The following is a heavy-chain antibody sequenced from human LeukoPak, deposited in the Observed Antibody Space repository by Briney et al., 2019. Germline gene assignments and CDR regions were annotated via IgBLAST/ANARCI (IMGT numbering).Heavy chain of an antibody. Sequence: PGGSLRLSCAASGFTFSGSAMHWVRQVSGKGLEWVGRIRSKANSYATAYAASVKGRFTISRDDSKNTAYLQMNSLKTEDTAVYYCTSQKPSGSYPFDYWGQGTLVTVSS. CDR2: IRSKANSYAT. D-gene: IGHD1-26*01. V-gene: IGHV3-73*01. J-gene: IGHJ4*02. CDR1: GFTFSGSA. CDR3: TSQKPSGSYPFDY.